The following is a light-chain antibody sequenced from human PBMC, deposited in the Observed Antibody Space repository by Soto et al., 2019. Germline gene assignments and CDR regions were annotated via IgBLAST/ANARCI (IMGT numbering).Light chain of an antibody. CDR3: QQYNSYSPT. J-gene: IGKJ1*01. Sequence: IQRPQSPSTLSASVGDRFTITWRASQSINNRLAWYQQMPGKAPKLLMYKASTLESGVPSRFSGSGSGTDFTFTISSLQPDDSATYYCQQYNSYSPTFGQGTRWIS. CDR2: KAS. CDR1: QSINNR. V-gene: IGKV1-5*03.